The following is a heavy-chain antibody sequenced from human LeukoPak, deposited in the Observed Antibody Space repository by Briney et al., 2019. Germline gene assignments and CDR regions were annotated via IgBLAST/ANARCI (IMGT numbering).Heavy chain of an antibody. CDR1: GFTFNSYW. CDR3: VRVVAAAGTH. D-gene: IGHD6-13*01. Sequence: GGSLRLSCAASGFTFNSYWMHWVRQAPGKGLVWVSRINSDGSSISYADSVKGRFTISRDNAKNTLYLQMNSLRAEDTAVYYCVRVVAAAGTHWGQGTLVTVSS. CDR2: INSDGSSI. J-gene: IGHJ4*02. V-gene: IGHV3-74*01.